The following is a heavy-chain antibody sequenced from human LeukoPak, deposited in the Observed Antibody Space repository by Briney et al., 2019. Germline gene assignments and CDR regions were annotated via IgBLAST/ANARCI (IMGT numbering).Heavy chain of an antibody. J-gene: IGHJ4*02. V-gene: IGHV4-34*01. Sequence: SETLSLTCAVYGGSFSGYYWSWIRQPPGKGLEWIGEINHSGSTNYNPSLKSRVTISVDTSKNQFSLKLSSVTAADTAVYYCARAGTGTAGHYFDYRGQGTLVTVSS. D-gene: IGHD1-1*01. CDR1: GGSFSGYY. CDR3: ARAGTGTAGHYFDY. CDR2: INHSGST.